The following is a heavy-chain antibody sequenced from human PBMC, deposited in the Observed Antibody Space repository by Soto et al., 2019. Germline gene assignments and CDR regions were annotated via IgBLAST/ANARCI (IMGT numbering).Heavy chain of an antibody. CDR1: GFTFSSYG. V-gene: IGHV3-30*18. J-gene: IGHJ6*02. D-gene: IGHD6-6*01. CDR3: AKDTHTVKQLVHRFGPVFNYYYGMDV. Sequence: GGSLRLSCAASGFTFSSYGMHWVRQAPGKGLEWVAVISYDGSNKYYADSVKGRFTISRDNSKNTLYLQMNSLRAEDTVVYYCAKDTHTVKQLVHRFGPVFNYYYGMDVWGQGNTVTVSS. CDR2: ISYDGSNK.